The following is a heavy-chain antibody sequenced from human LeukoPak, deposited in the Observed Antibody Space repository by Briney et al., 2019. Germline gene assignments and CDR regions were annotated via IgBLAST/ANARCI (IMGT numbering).Heavy chain of an antibody. V-gene: IGHV3-23*01. Sequence: GGSLRLSCAASGFTFSSYAMSWVRQAPGKGLEWVSAISGSGGSTYYADSVKGRFTISRDNSKNTLYLQMNSLRAEDTAVYYCAAAYRGFDAFDIWGQGTMVTVSS. CDR3: AAAYRGFDAFDI. CDR1: GFTFSSYA. D-gene: IGHD2-15*01. J-gene: IGHJ3*02. CDR2: ISGSGGST.